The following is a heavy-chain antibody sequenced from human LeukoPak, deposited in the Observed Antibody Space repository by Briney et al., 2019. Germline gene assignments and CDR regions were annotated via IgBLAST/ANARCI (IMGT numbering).Heavy chain of an antibody. J-gene: IGHJ4*02. CDR3: ARDRPYTGGWRGFDY. D-gene: IGHD6-19*01. V-gene: IGHV1-69*01. CDR1: GGTFSRYA. Sequence: SVKVSFKASGGTFSRYAISWVRQAPGQGLEWMGGIIPMFGIANYAQKFQGGVTITADESTSTAYMELSSLRSEDTAVYYCARDRPYTGGWRGFDYWGQGTLVTVSS. CDR2: IIPMFGIA.